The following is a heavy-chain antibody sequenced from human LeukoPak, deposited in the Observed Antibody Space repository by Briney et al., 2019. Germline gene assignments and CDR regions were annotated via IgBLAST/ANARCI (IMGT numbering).Heavy chain of an antibody. V-gene: IGHV3-64*01. D-gene: IGHD6-19*01. CDR2: ISSNGGST. Sequence: GGSLRLSCAASGFPFSSYAMHWVRQAPGKGLKFVSAISSNGGSTYYANSVKGRFTISRDISKNTLYLQMGSLRPEDMAVYYCARVDSGSACASWGQGILVTVSS. CDR3: ARVDSGSACAS. CDR1: GFPFSSYA. J-gene: IGHJ1*01.